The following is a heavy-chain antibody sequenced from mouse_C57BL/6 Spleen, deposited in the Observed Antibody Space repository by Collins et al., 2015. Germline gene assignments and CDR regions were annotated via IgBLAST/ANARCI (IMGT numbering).Heavy chain of an antibody. J-gene: IGHJ4*01. D-gene: IGHD2-1*01. CDR2: IYPGSGNT. CDR1: GYSFTSYY. V-gene: IGHV1-66*01. CDR3: AGSDYYGNYEEGYAMDY. Sequence: QVQLQQSGPELVKPGASVKISCKASGYSFTSYYIHWVKQRPGQGLEWIGWIYPGSGNTKYNEKFKGKATLTADTSSSTAYMQLSSLTSEDSAVYYCAGSDYYGNYEEGYAMDYWGQGTSVTVSS.